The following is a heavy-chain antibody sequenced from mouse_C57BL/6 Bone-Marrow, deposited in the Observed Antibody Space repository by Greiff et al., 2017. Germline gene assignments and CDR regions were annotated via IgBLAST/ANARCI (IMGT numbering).Heavy chain of an antibody. CDR3: ATGRVPLFAY. CDR2: IWGGGST. V-gene: IGHV2-9*01. Sequence: QVQLQQSGPGLVAPSQCLSITCTVSGFSLTSYGVDWVRQPPGKGLEWLGGIWGGGSTNYNSALMSSLSISKDNSNSQVSLKMNSQQTDDTAMYYCATGRVPLFAYWGQGTLVTVSA. J-gene: IGHJ3*01. CDR1: GFSLTSYG.